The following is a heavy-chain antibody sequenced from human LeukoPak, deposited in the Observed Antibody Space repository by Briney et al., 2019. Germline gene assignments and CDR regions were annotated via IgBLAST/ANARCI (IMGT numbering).Heavy chain of an antibody. Sequence: AESLRLSCAASGFTFSSYYMHWVRQPPGKGLVWVSRIKSDGSVTGYADSVKGRFAISRDNAKNTLYLQMNSLRAEDTAVYYCARDWIDRGTFDPWGQGTLVTVSS. J-gene: IGHJ5*02. V-gene: IGHV3-74*01. CDR1: GFTFSSYY. D-gene: IGHD2-2*03. CDR2: IKSDGSVT. CDR3: ARDWIDRGTFDP.